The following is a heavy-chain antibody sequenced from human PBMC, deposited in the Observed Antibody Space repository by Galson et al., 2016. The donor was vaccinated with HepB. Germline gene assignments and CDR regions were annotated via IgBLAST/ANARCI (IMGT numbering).Heavy chain of an antibody. J-gene: IGHJ6*02. CDR3: TRDWVTLWEKREYYYGMDV. CDR2: IRSKAYGGTT. Sequence: SLRLSCAASGFTFGDYGMSWFRQAPGKGLEWVGFIRSKAYGGTTEYAASVKGRFTISRDDSKSIAYLQMNSLKTEDTAVYYCTRDWVTLWEKREYYYGMDVWGQGTTVTVSS. D-gene: IGHD1-26*01. V-gene: IGHV3-49*03. CDR1: GFTFGDYG.